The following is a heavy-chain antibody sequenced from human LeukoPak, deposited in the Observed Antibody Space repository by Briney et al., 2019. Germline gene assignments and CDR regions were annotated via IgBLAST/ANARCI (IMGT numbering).Heavy chain of an antibody. V-gene: IGHV3-21*01. CDR3: ARLSRSSYGKYYFEF. CDR2: LSSGSDYI. J-gene: IGHJ4*02. Sequence: GGSLRLSCTASGFTFSDYAMEWVRQAPGKGLEWLSYLSSGSDYIYYADSVKGGFTISRDTPNSSLTLQMNSLKAEDTALYYCARLSRSSYGKYYFEFWGQGTLVTVSS. CDR1: GFTFSDYA. D-gene: IGHD1-26*01.